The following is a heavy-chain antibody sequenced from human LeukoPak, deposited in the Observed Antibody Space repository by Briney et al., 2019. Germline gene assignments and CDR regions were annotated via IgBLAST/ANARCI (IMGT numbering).Heavy chain of an antibody. CDR3: VRDLGADTSMIFFDY. CDR1: GCTFTDFG. D-gene: IGHD5-18*01. Sequence: ASVKVSCKASGCTFTDFGVSWVRQAPGQGLEWMGWISAYNGNTNYVQKFQGRVTMTTDISTSTAYMELRSLRSDDTAVFYCVRDLGADTSMIFFDYWGQGTRVTVSS. CDR2: ISAYNGNT. V-gene: IGHV1-18*01. J-gene: IGHJ4*02.